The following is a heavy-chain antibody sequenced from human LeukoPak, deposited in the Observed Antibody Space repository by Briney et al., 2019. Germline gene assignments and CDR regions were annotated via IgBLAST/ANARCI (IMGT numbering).Heavy chain of an antibody. V-gene: IGHV4-39*07. CDR1: GGSVGSNNYY. D-gene: IGHD2-15*01. CDR2: INYSGST. Sequence: SETLSLTCTVTGGSVGSNNYYWGWIRQPPGKGLEWIGEINYSGSTNYNPSLKSRVTISVDTSKNQFSLKLSSVTAADTAVYYCARSGSCSGGSCYSGRLDYWGQGIVVSVSS. J-gene: IGHJ4*02. CDR3: ARSGSCSGGSCYSGRLDY.